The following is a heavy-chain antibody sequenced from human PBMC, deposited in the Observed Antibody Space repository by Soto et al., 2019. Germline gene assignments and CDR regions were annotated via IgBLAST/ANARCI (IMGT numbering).Heavy chain of an antibody. V-gene: IGHV1-3*01. D-gene: IGHD2-15*01. CDR2: INPDNGNT. J-gene: IGHJ5*02. Sequence: QVQLVQSGAEVKKPGASVKISCKASGYTFTRYTMNWVRQAPGQRLEWMGWINPDNGNTKSSQKFQDRVIITRDTSASTAYMDLSSLRSEDTAVYYCARGIATGQVDPGGQGTLVTVSS. CDR3: ARGIATGQVDP. CDR1: GYTFTRYT.